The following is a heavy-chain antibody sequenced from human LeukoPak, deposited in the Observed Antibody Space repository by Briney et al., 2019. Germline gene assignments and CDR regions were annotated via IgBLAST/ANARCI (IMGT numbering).Heavy chain of an antibody. V-gene: IGHV3-23*01. D-gene: IGHD1-26*01. Sequence: PGGSLRLSCAASGFTFSSYDMTWVRQAPGRGLEWVSSIRPSGDNTYYGDSVKGRFTISRDNSKNTVYLQMNNMRVEDTAVYYCARRRDSGSLQHFDYWGQGTLVTVFS. CDR1: GFTFSSYD. J-gene: IGHJ4*02. CDR3: ARRRDSGSLQHFDY. CDR2: IRPSGDNT.